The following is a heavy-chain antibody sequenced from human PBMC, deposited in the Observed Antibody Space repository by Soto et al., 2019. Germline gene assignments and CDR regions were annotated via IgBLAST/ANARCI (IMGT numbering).Heavy chain of an antibody. V-gene: IGHV4-31*01. CDR1: GGSISSGGYY. CDR3: ARGVLH. Sequence: QVQLQESGPGLVQPSQTLSLTCTVSGGSISSGGYYWSWIRQHPGTGLEWIGHISYSGSTYYNTSLXCXVPISVDTSRSQFSLIVNSVTAADTAVYYCARGVLHWGQGPLVTVSS. CDR2: ISYSGST. J-gene: IGHJ4*01.